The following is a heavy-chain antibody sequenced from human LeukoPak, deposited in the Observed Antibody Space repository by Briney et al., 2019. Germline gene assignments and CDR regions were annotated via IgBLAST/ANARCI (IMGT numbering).Heavy chain of an antibody. CDR2: IYTSGST. CDR1: GGSISSGSYY. J-gene: IGHJ4*02. Sequence: SETLSLTCTVSGGSISSGSYYWSWIRQPAGKGLEWIGRIYTSGSTNYNPSLKSRVTISVDTSKNQFSLKLSSVTAADTAVYYCARGRPGYGNYFDYWGQGTLVTVSS. D-gene: IGHD5-12*01. V-gene: IGHV4-61*02. CDR3: ARGRPGYGNYFDY.